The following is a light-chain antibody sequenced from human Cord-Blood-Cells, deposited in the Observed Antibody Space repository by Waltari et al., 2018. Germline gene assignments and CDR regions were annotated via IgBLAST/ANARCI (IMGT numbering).Light chain of an antibody. Sequence: EIVLTQSPATLLLSPGERATLTRRAIQRVSSYLAWDQQKPGQAPRLLIYDASNRATGIPARFSGSGSGTDFTLTISSLEPEDFAVYYCQQRCNWPITFGGGTKVEIK. V-gene: IGKV3-11*01. J-gene: IGKJ4*01. CDR3: QQRCNWPIT. CDR1: QRVSSY. CDR2: DAS.